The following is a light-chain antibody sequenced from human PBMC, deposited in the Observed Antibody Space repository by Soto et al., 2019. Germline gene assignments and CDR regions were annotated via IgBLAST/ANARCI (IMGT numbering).Light chain of an antibody. CDR1: SSDVGGYNY. CDR2: DVS. CDR3: CSYAGSYTFVV. V-gene: IGLV2-11*01. J-gene: IGLJ2*01. Sequence: QSALTQPRSVSGSPGQSVTISCTGTSSDVGGYNYVSWYQQHPGKAPKLMIYDVSKRPSGVPDRFSGSKFGNTASLTISGLQVEDEADYYCCSYAGSYTFVVFGGGTKLTVL.